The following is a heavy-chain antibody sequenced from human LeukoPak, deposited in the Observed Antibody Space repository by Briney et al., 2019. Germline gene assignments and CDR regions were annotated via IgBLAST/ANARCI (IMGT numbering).Heavy chain of an antibody. D-gene: IGHD3-10*01. J-gene: IGHJ4*02. CDR2: INHSGST. CDR1: GGCFSGYY. V-gene: IGHV4-34*01. CDR3: ARAYGSGSPIDY. Sequence: SETLSLTCAVYGGCFSGYYWSWIRQPPGKGLEWIGEINHSGSTNYNPSLKSRVTISVDTSKNQFSLKLSSVTAADTAVYYCARAYGSGSPIDYWGQGTLVTVSS.